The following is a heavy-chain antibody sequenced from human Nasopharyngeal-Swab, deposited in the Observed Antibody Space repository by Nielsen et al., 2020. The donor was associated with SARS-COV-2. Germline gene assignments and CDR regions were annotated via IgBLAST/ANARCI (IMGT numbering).Heavy chain of an antibody. J-gene: IGHJ4*02. CDR2: ISWNSGSI. CDR1: GFSFSTFW. V-gene: IGHV3-9*01. CDR3: AKASPYDYYDSSGYLGDYFDY. D-gene: IGHD3-22*01. Sequence: SLKISCAASGFSFSTFWMHWVRQAPGKGLEWVSGISWNSGSIGYADSVKGRFTISRDNAKNSLYLQMNSLRAEDTALYYCAKASPYDYYDSSGYLGDYFDYWGQGTLVTVSS.